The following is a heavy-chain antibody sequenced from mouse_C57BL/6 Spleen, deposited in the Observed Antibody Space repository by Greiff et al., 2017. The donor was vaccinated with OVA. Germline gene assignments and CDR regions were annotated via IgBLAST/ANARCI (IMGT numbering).Heavy chain of an antibody. V-gene: IGHV1-80*01. Sequence: VQLQQSGPELVKPGASVKISCKASGYAFSSSWMNWVKQRPGKGLEWIGRIYPGDGDTNYNGKFKGKATLTADKSSSTAYMQLSSLTSEDSAVYFCAREHYYGSSWYFDVWGTGTTVTVSS. CDR2: IYPGDGDT. CDR3: AREHYYGSSWYFDV. J-gene: IGHJ1*03. D-gene: IGHD1-1*01. CDR1: GYAFSSSW.